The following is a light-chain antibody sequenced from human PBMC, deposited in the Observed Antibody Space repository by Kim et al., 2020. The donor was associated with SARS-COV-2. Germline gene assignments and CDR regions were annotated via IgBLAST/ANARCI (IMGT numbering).Light chain of an antibody. V-gene: IGKV1-39*01. Sequence: SDDVGDSVTMSWRQSQSIRSYLYWYPQTPGKAPTLLIYAAPRLKSGVPSRFSGSGSGTDFTLPISSLQPEDFATYYCQQSYSTPYTFGQGTKLEI. CDR2: AAP. CDR1: QSIRSY. CDR3: QQSYSTPYT. J-gene: IGKJ2*01.